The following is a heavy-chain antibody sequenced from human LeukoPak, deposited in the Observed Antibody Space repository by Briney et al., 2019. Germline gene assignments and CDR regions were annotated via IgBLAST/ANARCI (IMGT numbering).Heavy chain of an antibody. CDR2: IRYDGSIK. D-gene: IGHD1-14*01. CDR3: ARVGPETAFDY. V-gene: IGHV3-30*02. J-gene: IGHJ4*02. Sequence: GSLRLSCAASGFTFISYGMHWVRQAPGKGLEWVAFIRYDGSIKYYADSVKGRLTISRDNSKNTLYLQMNSLRAEDTAVYYCARVGPETAFDYWGQGTLVTVSS. CDR1: GFTFISYG.